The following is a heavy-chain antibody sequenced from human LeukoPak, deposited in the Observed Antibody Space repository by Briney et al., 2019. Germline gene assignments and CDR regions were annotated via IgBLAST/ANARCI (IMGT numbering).Heavy chain of an antibody. Sequence: GGSLRLSCAASGFTFSSYGMHWVRQAPGKWLEWVAFIRYDGSNKYYADSVKGRFTISRDNSKNTLYLQMNSLRAEDTAVYYCAKDAYYDFWSGYSTRTYYFDYWGQGTLVTVSS. J-gene: IGHJ4*02. V-gene: IGHV3-30*02. CDR3: AKDAYYDFWSGYSTRTYYFDY. CDR1: GFTFSSYG. CDR2: IRYDGSNK. D-gene: IGHD3-3*01.